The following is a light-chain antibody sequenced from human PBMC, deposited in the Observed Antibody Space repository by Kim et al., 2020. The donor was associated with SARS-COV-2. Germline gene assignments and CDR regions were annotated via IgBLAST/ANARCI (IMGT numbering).Light chain of an antibody. J-gene: IGKJ1*01. Sequence: DIQMTQSPSSLSASVGDRVTITCRASQDISNYLAWYQVKPGRGPRLMIYGALALQPGVPSRFSGSGSGSDFTLTISSLQPEDVATYYCQKYNSDPWTFGQGTKVDIK. CDR2: GAL. CDR1: QDISNY. CDR3: QKYNSDPWT. V-gene: IGKV1-27*01.